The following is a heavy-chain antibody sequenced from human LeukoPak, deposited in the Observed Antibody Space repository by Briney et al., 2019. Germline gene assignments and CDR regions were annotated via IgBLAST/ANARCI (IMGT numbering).Heavy chain of an antibody. D-gene: IGHD5-18*01. CDR3: ARSGDSYGPYYFDY. CDR1: GGSISSGSYS. J-gene: IGHJ4*02. Sequence: PSETLSLTCAVSGGSISSGSYSWSWIRQPPGKGLEWIGYIYPRGSTYYNPSLKSRVILSLDKSANQFSLNLSSVTAADTAVYYCARSGDSYGPYYFDYWGQGTLVTVSS. V-gene: IGHV4-30-2*01. CDR2: IYPRGST.